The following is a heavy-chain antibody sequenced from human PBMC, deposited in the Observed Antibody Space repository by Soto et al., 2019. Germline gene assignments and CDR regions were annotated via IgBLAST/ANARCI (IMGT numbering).Heavy chain of an antibody. V-gene: IGHV1-2*02. CDR2: INPATGAA. J-gene: IGHJ3*02. Sequence: QLHLVQSGAVVKKPGASVTVSCSASGYPVTAYYIHWVRQAPGRGLEWMGGINPATGAAKYTQTVQGRVTLARDTSTSTVFMELSGLTYEHTAVFYCARGGGVGVAGSAAFDMWGQGTLVTVSS. CDR3: ARGGGVGVAGSAAFDM. D-gene: IGHD3-3*01. CDR1: GYPVTAYY.